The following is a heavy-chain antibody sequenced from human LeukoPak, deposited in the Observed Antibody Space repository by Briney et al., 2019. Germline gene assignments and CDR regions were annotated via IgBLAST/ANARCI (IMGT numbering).Heavy chain of an antibody. CDR2: ISGSGGST. CDR3: ARSGTGGYYFDYYFDY. V-gene: IGHV3-23*01. D-gene: IGHD2/OR15-2a*01. CDR1: GFTFSSYA. J-gene: IGHJ4*02. Sequence: PGGSLRLSCAASGFTFSSYAMSWVRQAPGKGLEWVSAISGSGGSTYYADSVKGRFTISRGNSKNTLYLQMNSLRAEDTAVYYCARSGTGGYYFDYYFDYWGQGTLVTVSS.